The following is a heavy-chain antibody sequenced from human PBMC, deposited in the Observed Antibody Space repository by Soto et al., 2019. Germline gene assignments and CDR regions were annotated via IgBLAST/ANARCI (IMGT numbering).Heavy chain of an antibody. CDR1: GFTFSSYW. CDR3: VRDRSGSYLEGFDY. D-gene: IGHD1-26*01. V-gene: IGHV3-7*01. J-gene: IGHJ4*02. Sequence: EVQLVESGGGLVHLGGSRRLSCAASGFTFSSYWMTWVRQAPGKGLEWVANIKHDGSEKYYVDSVKGRFTISRDNARNSVFLEMKRLRAEDTAVYSCVRDRSGSYLEGFDYWGQGTLVTVSS. CDR2: IKHDGSEK.